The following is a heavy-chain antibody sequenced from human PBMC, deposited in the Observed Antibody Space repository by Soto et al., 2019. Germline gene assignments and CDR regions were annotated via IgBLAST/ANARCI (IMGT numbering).Heavy chain of an antibody. J-gene: IGHJ4*02. V-gene: IGHV3-23*01. CDR2: ISGNSGST. CDR1: GFSFSTYA. CDR3: AKGGYYDFWSGYYGY. Sequence: PGGSLRLSCAASGFSFSTYAMTWVRQAPGKGLEWVSGISGNSGSTYYADSVKGRFTVSRDNSKNTVYLQMNSLRAEDTAVYYCAKGGYYDFWSGYYGYWGQGTLVTVSS. D-gene: IGHD3-3*01.